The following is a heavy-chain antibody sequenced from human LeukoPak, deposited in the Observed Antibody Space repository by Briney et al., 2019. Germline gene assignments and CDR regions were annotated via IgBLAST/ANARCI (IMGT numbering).Heavy chain of an antibody. CDR1: GFTFSSNA. J-gene: IGHJ4*02. V-gene: IGHV3-23*01. D-gene: IGHD6-19*01. CDR2: ISGSGGST. Sequence: GGSLRLSCAASGFTFSSNAMSWVRQAPGKGLEWVSAISGSGGSTYYADSVKGRFTISRDNAKNSLYLQMNSLRAEDTAVYYCARDGNGSGWYGRFYFDYWGQGTLVTVSS. CDR3: ARDGNGSGWYGRFYFDY.